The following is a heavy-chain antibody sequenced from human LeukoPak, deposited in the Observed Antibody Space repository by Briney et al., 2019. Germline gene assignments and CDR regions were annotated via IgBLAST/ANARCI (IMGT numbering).Heavy chain of an antibody. CDR2: ISYDESHK. D-gene: IGHD3-10*01. CDR1: GFTFSSYG. J-gene: IGHJ5*02. V-gene: IGHV3-33*05. Sequence: PGGSLRLSCAASGFTFSSYGMHWVRQAPGKGLEWVSFISYDESHKYYVDSVKGRFTISRDNSKGTLYLQMNSLRAEDTAVYYCAREDGSTTLANRFDPWGQGTLVTVSS. CDR3: AREDGSTTLANRFDP.